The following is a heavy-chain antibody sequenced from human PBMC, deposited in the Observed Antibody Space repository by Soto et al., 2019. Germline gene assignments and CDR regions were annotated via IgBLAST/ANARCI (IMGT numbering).Heavy chain of an antibody. CDR1: DGYMRSHY. CDR2: IYYSGST. V-gene: IGHV4-59*08. Sequence: PSEPLPLPYTVVDGYMRSHYCRRIRQPTGKGLEWIGYIYYSGSTNYNPSLKSRVTISVDTSKNQFSLKLSSVTASDTAVYYCARRYGYSFDYWVHGTLVTVSS. D-gene: IGHD1-1*01. CDR3: ARRYGYSFDY. J-gene: IGHJ4*01.